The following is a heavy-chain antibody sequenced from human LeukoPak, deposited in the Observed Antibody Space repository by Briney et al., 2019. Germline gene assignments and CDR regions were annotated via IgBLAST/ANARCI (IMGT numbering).Heavy chain of an antibody. CDR1: GFTFSSYW. D-gene: IGHD3-3*01. V-gene: IGHV3-74*01. CDR2: INSDGSST. Sequence: GSLRLSCAASGFTFSSYWMHWVRQAPGKGLVWVSRINSDGSSTSYADSVKGRFTISRDNAKNSLYLQMNSLRAEDTAVYYCARADDFWSSHRAFDIWGQGTMVTVSS. J-gene: IGHJ3*02. CDR3: ARADDFWSSHRAFDI.